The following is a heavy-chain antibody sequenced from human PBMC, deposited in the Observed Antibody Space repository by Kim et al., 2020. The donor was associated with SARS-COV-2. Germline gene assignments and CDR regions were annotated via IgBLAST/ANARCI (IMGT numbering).Heavy chain of an antibody. Sequence: GGSLRLSCAASGFTFDDYTMHWVRQAPGKGLEWVSLISWDGGSTYYADSVKGRFTISRDNSKNSLYLQMNSLRTEDTALYYCAKDIRGAYDYVWGSYRSEPTFDYWGQGTLVTVSS. CDR1: GFTFDDYT. D-gene: IGHD3-16*02. CDR2: ISWDGGST. J-gene: IGHJ4*02. CDR3: AKDIRGAYDYVWGSYRSEPTFDY. V-gene: IGHV3-43*01.